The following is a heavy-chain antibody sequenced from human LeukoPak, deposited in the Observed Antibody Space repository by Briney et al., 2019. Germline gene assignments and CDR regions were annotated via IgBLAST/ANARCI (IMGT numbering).Heavy chain of an antibody. CDR2: ISANNGKT. V-gene: IGHV1-18*01. CDR3: ARVLEDPFDI. J-gene: IGHJ3*02. Sequence: ASVKVSCKASGFTFTSSAMQWVRQAPGQGLEWMGWISANNGKTNYTQNLQGRVTMTTDTSTSTAYMELRSLRSDDTAVYYCARVLEDPFDIWGQGTMVTVSS. CDR1: GFTFTSSA.